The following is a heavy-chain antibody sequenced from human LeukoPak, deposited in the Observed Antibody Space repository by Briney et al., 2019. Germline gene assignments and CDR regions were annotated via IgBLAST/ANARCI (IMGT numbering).Heavy chain of an antibody. D-gene: IGHD1-26*01. CDR1: VGFITSYY. CDR2: IYYSGST. CDR3: ARQWELRGWFDP. Sequence: PSETLSLTCTFSVGFITSYYWSWIRQPPGKGLEWIGYIYYSGSTSYNPSLKSRVTISVDTSKNQFSLKLSSVTAADTAVYYCARQWELRGWFDPWGQGTLVTVSS. V-gene: IGHV4-59*12. J-gene: IGHJ5*02.